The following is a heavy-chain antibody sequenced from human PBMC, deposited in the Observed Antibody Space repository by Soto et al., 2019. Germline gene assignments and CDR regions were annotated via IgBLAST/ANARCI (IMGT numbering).Heavy chain of an antibody. CDR2: IDPSDSYT. Sequence: GESLKISCKGSGYSFTSYWISWVRQMPGKGLEWMGRIDPSDSYTNYSPSFQGHVTISADKSISTAYLQWSSLKASDTATYYCARHGRDYDTYYGMDVWGQGTTVTVSS. D-gene: IGHD4-17*01. J-gene: IGHJ6*02. V-gene: IGHV5-10-1*01. CDR3: ARHGRDYDTYYGMDV. CDR1: GYSFTSYW.